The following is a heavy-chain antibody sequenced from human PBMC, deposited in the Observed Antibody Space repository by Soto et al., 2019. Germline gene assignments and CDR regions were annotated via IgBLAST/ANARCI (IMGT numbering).Heavy chain of an antibody. CDR2: IYPGDSDT. V-gene: IGHV5-51*01. CDR3: ARHISNFRYYCCAMGV. CDR1: GYTSTDYW. Sequence: ELQKISCKGAGYTSTDYWICWVRQPGRKLLERRVIIYPGDSDTRYAPTFQGHVTVTIDKSTSTAYLQRNTLKALDTAMYYCARHISNFRYYCCAMGVWVQGSTVTVSS. D-gene: IGHD4-4*01. J-gene: IGHJ6*02.